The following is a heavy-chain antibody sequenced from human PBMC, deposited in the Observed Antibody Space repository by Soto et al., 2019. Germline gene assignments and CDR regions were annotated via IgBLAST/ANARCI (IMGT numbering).Heavy chain of an antibody. CDR1: GFTFSDYY. V-gene: IGHV3-11*01. CDR2: ISSSGSTI. Sequence: QVQLVESGGGLVKPGGSLRLSCAASGFTFSDYYMSWIRQAPGKGLEWVSYISSSGSTIYYADSVKGRFTISRDNAKNTLYLQMNSLRAEDTAVHYCARDRNYTFVGRYYYYMDVWGNGTTVTVSS. D-gene: IGHD1-7*01. J-gene: IGHJ6*03. CDR3: ARDRNYTFVGRYYYYMDV.